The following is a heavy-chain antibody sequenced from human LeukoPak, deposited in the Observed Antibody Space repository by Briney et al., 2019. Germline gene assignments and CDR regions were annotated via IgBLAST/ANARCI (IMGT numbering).Heavy chain of an antibody. CDR1: GFTFSSYG. D-gene: IGHD5-12*01. CDR3: AREERVATTTIDY. CDR2: IWYDGSNK. Sequence: GRSLRLFCAASGFTFSSYGMHWVRQAPGKGLEWVAVIWYDGSNKYYADSVKGRFTISRDNSKNTLYLQMNSLRAEDTAVYYCAREERVATTTIDYWGQGTLVTVSS. V-gene: IGHV3-33*01. J-gene: IGHJ4*02.